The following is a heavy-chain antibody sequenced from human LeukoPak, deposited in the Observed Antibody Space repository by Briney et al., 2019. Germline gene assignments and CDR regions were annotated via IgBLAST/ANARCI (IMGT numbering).Heavy chain of an antibody. Sequence: GGSLRLSCAASGFTFSNAWMSWVRQAPGKGLEWVSSITSGGTYTYYADSVKGRFTTSRDNAKNSLSLQLSSLRAEDTAVYYCARGHYDILTASYKWTPDYWGQGILVTVSS. V-gene: IGHV3-21*06. J-gene: IGHJ4*02. CDR1: GFTFSNAW. CDR2: ITSGGTYT. D-gene: IGHD3-9*01. CDR3: ARGHYDILTASYKWTPDY.